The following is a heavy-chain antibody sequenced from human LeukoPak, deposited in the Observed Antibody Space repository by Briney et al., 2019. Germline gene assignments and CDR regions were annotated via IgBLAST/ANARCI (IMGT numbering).Heavy chain of an antibody. CDR1: GGSISSYY. CDR2: IYYSGST. J-gene: IGHJ4*02. Sequence: PSETLSLTCTVSGGSISSYYWSWIRQPPGKGLEWIGYIYYSGSTNYSPSLKSRVTISVDTSKNQFSLKLSSVTAADTAVYYCARYVTRYYYDSSGYGLDYWGQGTLVTVSS. V-gene: IGHV4-59*01. D-gene: IGHD3-22*01. CDR3: ARYVTRYYYDSSGYGLDY.